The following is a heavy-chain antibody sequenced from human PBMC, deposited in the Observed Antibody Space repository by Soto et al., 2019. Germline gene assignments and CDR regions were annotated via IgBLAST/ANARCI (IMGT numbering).Heavy chain of an antibody. CDR3: ASKGEVEVVTLYYHGMDV. Sequence: QVQLVQSGAEVKKPGSSVKVSCKASGGTFSSYAISWVRQAPGQGLEWMGGIIPIFGTANYAQKFQGRVTITADESTSTAYMELSSLRSEDTAVYYCASKGEVEVVTLYYHGMDVWGQGTTVTVSS. CDR1: GGTFSSYA. D-gene: IGHD2-15*01. J-gene: IGHJ6*02. CDR2: IIPIFGTA. V-gene: IGHV1-69*01.